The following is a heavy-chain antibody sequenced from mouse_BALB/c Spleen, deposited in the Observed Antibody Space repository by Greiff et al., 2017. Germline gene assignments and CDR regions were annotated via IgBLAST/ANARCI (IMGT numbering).Heavy chain of an antibody. CDR2: ISDGGSYT. Sequence: EVKVEESGGGLVKPGGSLKLSCAASGFTFSDYYMYWVRQTPEKRLEWVATISDGGSYTYYPDSVKGRFTISRDNAKNNLYLQMSSLKSEDTAMYYCAREDYGSGYWGQGTTLTVSS. J-gene: IGHJ2*01. V-gene: IGHV5-4*02. D-gene: IGHD1-1*01. CDR3: AREDYGSGY. CDR1: GFTFSDYY.